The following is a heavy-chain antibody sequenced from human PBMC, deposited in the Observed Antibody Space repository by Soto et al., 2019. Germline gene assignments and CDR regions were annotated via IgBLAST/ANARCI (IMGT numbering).Heavy chain of an antibody. CDR1: DGSISSYY. CDR2: IYYSGST. CDR3: ASRAQSYSSGWDYFDY. Sequence: NPSETLSLTCTVSDGSISSYYWSWIRQPPGKGLEWIGHIYYSGSTNYNPSLKNRVTISVDTSKTQFSLRLSSVTAADTAVYYCASRAQSYSSGWDYFDYWGQGTLVTVSS. D-gene: IGHD6-19*01. V-gene: IGHV4-59*08. J-gene: IGHJ4*02.